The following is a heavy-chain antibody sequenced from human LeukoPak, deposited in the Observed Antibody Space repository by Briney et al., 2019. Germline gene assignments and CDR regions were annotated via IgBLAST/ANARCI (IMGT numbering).Heavy chain of an antibody. Sequence: SETLSLTCTVSGGSITGYYWSWIRQPPGKGLEWVGYIFSSGSTNYDPSLKSRLTISLDTSNSQFSFKLISVTASDTAVYYCARLTKFLTTYYPTPWGQGTLVTVSS. CDR2: IFSSGST. CDR3: ARLTKFLTTYYPTP. J-gene: IGHJ5*02. D-gene: IGHD2/OR15-2a*01. V-gene: IGHV4-59*08. CDR1: GGSITGYY.